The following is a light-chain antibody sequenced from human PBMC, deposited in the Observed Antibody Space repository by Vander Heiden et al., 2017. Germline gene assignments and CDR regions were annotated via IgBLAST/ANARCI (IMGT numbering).Light chain of an antibody. CDR2: DVS. J-gene: IGLJ2*01. CDR1: SSDVGGYNY. CDR3: TSYTSRTTWV. V-gene: IGLV2-14*03. Sequence: LTQPASVSGSPGQSIPISCTGTSSDVGGYNYVSWYQQHPGKAPKVMIYDVSNRPSGVSNRFSGSKSGNTASLTISGLQAEDEADYYCTSYTSRTTWVFGGGTKLTVL.